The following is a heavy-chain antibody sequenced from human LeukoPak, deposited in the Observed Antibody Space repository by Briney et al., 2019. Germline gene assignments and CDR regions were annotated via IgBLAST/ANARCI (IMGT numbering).Heavy chain of an antibody. CDR3: ARENYDSSGYYDY. Sequence: PSETLSLTCTVSGGSISSGDYYWSWIRQPPGKGLEWIGYIYYSGSTYYNPSLKSRVTISVDTSKNQFSLKLSSVTAADTAVYYCARENYDSSGYYDYWGQGTPVTVSS. J-gene: IGHJ4*02. CDR2: IYYSGST. CDR1: GGSISSGDYY. D-gene: IGHD3-22*01. V-gene: IGHV4-30-4*08.